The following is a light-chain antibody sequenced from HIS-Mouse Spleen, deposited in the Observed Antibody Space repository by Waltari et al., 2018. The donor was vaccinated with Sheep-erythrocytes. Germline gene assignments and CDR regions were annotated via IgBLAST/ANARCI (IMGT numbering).Light chain of an antibody. J-gene: IGLJ1*01. CDR3: SSYTSCSTLV. Sequence: QSALTQPASVSGSPGQSITISCTGTSSDVGGYNYVSWYQQHPGKAPTLMIYDVSNRPSGDTNRVSGSKSGNTASLTISGLQAEDEADYYCSSYTSCSTLVFGTGSKVTVL. V-gene: IGLV2-14*03. CDR1: SSDVGGYNY. CDR2: DVS.